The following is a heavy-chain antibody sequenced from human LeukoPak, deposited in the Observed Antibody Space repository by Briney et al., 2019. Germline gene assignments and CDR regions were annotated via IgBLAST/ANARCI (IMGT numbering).Heavy chain of an antibody. CDR1: GGSISGYY. CDR3: AREGTTGWAF. Sequence: ASETLSLTCTVSGGSISGYYWSRIRQPPRKGLEWIGYIYYSGSTKYSPSFNSRVTMSVDTSKNQFSLKLTSVTAADTAVYFCAREGTTGWAFWGQGTQVTVSS. CDR2: IYYSGST. J-gene: IGHJ4*02. D-gene: IGHD1-1*01. V-gene: IGHV4-59*01.